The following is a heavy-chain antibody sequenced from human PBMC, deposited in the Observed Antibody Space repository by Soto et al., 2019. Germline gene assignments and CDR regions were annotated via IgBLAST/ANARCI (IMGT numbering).Heavy chain of an antibody. CDR3: ARSSFDY. CDR2: IDTRSSRR. J-gene: IGHJ4*02. Sequence: LGGSLRLSCTGSGFTFSNFAMDWVRQAPGKGLEWVSYIDTRSSRRLYANSVRGRFTISRDNAKNSLYLQINSLRAEDTAMYYCARSSFDYWGQGTLVTVSS. V-gene: IGHV3-48*04. CDR1: GFTFSNFA.